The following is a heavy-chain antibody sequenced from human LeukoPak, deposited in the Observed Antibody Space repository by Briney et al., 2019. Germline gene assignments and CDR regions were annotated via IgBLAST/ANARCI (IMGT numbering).Heavy chain of an antibody. V-gene: IGHV3-21*01. D-gene: IGHD4/OR15-4a*01. Sequence: KSGGSLRLSCAASGFTFSSYSMNWVRQAPGKGLEWVSSISSSSSSYIYYADSVKGRFTVSRDNANNSLYLQMNSLRAEDTAVYYCARDSATVVPVHGFDPWGQGTLVTVSS. J-gene: IGHJ5*02. CDR3: ARDSATVVPVHGFDP. CDR1: GFTFSSYS. CDR2: ISSSSSSYI.